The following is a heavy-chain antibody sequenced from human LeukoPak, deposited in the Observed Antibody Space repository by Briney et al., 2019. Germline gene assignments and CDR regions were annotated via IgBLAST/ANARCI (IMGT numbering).Heavy chain of an antibody. V-gene: IGHV3-30*03. CDR1: GFTFSSYG. D-gene: IGHD3-3*02. J-gene: IGHJ3*02. Sequence: GGSLRLSCAASGFTFSSYGMHWVRQAPGKGLEWVAVISYDGNSKYYADSVKGRFTISRDNSKNTLYLQMNSLRAEDTAVYYCARALSFDIWGQGTMITVSS. CDR2: ISYDGNSK. CDR3: ARALSFDI.